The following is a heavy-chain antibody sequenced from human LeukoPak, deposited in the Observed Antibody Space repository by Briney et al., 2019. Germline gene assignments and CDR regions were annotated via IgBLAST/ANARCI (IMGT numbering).Heavy chain of an antibody. J-gene: IGHJ4*02. Sequence: PGGSLRLSCVGSGFTCSSYGMHWVRQAAGKGLEWVAFIRHDGSNEYYADSVKGRFTVSRDNSKNTLFLQMNSLRVEEMAVYYCAKEVHPYHSGTYYFDYWGRGTLVTVSS. D-gene: IGHD3-10*01. CDR3: AKEVHPYHSGTYYFDY. CDR1: GFTCSSYG. CDR2: IRHDGSNE. V-gene: IGHV3-30*02.